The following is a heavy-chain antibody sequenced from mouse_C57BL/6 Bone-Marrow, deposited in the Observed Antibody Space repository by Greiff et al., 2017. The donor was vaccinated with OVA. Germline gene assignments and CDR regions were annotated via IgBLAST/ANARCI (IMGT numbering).Heavy chain of an antibody. CDR3: ARIVSTVGYAMDY. Sequence: QVTLKVCGPGILQPSQTLSLTCSFSGFSLSTFGMGVGWIRQPSGKGLEWLAHTWWDDDKYYNPALKSRLTISKDTSKNQVFLKIANVDTAVTATYYCARIVSTVGYAMDYWGQGTSVTVSS. D-gene: IGHD1-1*01. CDR1: GFSLSTFGMG. CDR2: TWWDDDK. V-gene: IGHV8-8*01. J-gene: IGHJ4*01.